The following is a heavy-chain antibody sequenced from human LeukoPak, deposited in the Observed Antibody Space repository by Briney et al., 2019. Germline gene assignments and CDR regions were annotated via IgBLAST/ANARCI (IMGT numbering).Heavy chain of an antibody. D-gene: IGHD3-22*01. Sequence: GGSLRLSCAASGFTFSDYYMSWIRQAPGKGLERVSYISSSGSTIYYADSVKGRFTISRDNAKNSLYLQMNSLRAEDTAVYYCARTPYYYDSSGYYPDYWGQGTLVTVSS. CDR2: ISSSGSTI. J-gene: IGHJ4*02. V-gene: IGHV3-11*04. CDR3: ARTPYYYDSSGYYPDY. CDR1: GFTFSDYY.